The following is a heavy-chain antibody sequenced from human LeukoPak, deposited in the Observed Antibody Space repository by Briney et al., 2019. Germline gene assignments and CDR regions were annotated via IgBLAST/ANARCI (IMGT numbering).Heavy chain of an antibody. J-gene: IGHJ3*02. CDR3: ARLRLGVGSAFDI. Sequence: SETLSLTCTVSGGSISSYYWSWIRRPPGKGLEWLGYIYYSGSTNYNPSLKSRVTISVDTSKNQFSLKLSSVTAADTAVYYCARLRLGVGSAFDIWGQGTMVTVSS. CDR1: GGSISSYY. D-gene: IGHD3-16*01. V-gene: IGHV4-59*08. CDR2: IYYSGST.